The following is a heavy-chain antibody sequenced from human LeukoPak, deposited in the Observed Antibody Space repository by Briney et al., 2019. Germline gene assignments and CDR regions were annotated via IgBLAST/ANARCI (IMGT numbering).Heavy chain of an antibody. CDR2: ISSSSSYI. Sequence: GGSLRLSCAASGFTFSTYSMNWVRQAPAKGLEWVSSISSSSSYIYYADSLKGRFTISRDNAKNSLYLQLNSLRAEDTAVYYCAGDMVGGAFDIWGQGTMVTVSS. J-gene: IGHJ3*02. CDR3: AGDMVGGAFDI. V-gene: IGHV3-21*01. CDR1: GFTFSTYS. D-gene: IGHD2-15*01.